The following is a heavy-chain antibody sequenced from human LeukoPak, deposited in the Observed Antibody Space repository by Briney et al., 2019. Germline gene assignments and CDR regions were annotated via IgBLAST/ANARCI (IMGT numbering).Heavy chain of an antibody. CDR1: GGTFSSYT. D-gene: IGHD6-19*01. Sequence: GSSVKVSCKASGGTFSSYTISWVRQAPGQGLEWMGWISAYNGNTNYAQKLQGRVTMTTDTSTSTAYMELRSLRSDDTAVYYCARDPHLGPPYSSGWDEDYWGQGTLVTVSS. CDR3: ARDPHLGPPYSSGWDEDY. J-gene: IGHJ4*02. V-gene: IGHV1-18*01. CDR2: ISAYNGNT.